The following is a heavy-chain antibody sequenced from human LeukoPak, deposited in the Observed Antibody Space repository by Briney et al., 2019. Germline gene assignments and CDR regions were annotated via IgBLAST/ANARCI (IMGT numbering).Heavy chain of an antibody. CDR3: ARGGIDVAVYFDF. J-gene: IGHJ4*02. V-gene: IGHV4-38-2*01. CDR1: GYSISNDYY. D-gene: IGHD1-1*01. CDR2: VYHTGSP. Sequence: PSETLSLTCVVSGYSISNDYYWGWIRQPPGKGLEWIGSVYHTGSPYYNPSLKSRVTISVDTSKNQLSLKLRSVTAADTAVYYCARGGIDVAVYFDFWGKGTLVTVSS.